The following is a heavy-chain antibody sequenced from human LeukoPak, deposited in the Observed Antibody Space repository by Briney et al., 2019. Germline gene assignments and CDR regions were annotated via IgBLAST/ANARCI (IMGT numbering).Heavy chain of an antibody. J-gene: IGHJ4*02. Sequence: PSETLSLTCTVSGGSISSYYWSWIRQLPGKGLEWIGYIYYSGSTNYNPSLKSRVTISVDTSKNQFSLKLSSVTAADTAVYYCARHQGPYSSSPLDYWGQGTLVTVSS. CDR3: ARHQGPYSSSPLDY. V-gene: IGHV4-59*01. D-gene: IGHD6-13*01. CDR2: IYYSGST. CDR1: GGSISSYY.